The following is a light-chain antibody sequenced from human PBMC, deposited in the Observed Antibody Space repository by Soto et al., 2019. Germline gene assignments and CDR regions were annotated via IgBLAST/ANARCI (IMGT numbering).Light chain of an antibody. Sequence: DIMFSLSPGSLSLSPGETATLSCRASQRITSSFLTWYQQRPGQAPRLLIYGASNRATGIPDRFSGGGSGTDFTLTISRLEPEDFAVFYCQHHGSSLTWTFGQGSNVDI. CDR1: QRITSSF. CDR3: QHHGSSLTWT. V-gene: IGKV3-20*01. J-gene: IGKJ1*01. CDR2: GAS.